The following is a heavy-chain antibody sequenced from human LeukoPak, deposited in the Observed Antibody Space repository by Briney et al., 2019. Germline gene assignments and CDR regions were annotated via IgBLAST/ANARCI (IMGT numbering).Heavy chain of an antibody. Sequence: PSETLSLTCAGYGGSFSGYYWSWIRQPPGKGLEWIGEINHSGSTNYNPSLKSRVTISVDTSKNQFSLKLSSVTAADTAVYYCARGRITMVREDFRGPFDYWGQGTLVTVSS. CDR3: ARGRITMVREDFRGPFDY. J-gene: IGHJ4*02. CDR1: GGSFSGYY. V-gene: IGHV4-34*01. CDR2: INHSGST. D-gene: IGHD3-10*01.